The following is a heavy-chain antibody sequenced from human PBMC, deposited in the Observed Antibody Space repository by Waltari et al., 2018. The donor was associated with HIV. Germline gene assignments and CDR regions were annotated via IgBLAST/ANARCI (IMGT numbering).Heavy chain of an antibody. Sequence: AGVVKPSERLALTCVIYALRLSSFYWGLLRQSPGERLEWLAGVTGRGGTTDNPSLKSRVSLSVDTSYSHISLKLASVTAADSGTYDCARVGPDDGGSFDLWGPGRKILVSS. V-gene: IGHV4-34*01. CDR1: ALRLSSFY. CDR2: VTGRGGT. CDR3: ARVGPDDGGSFDL. D-gene: IGHD3-9*01. J-gene: IGHJ3*01.